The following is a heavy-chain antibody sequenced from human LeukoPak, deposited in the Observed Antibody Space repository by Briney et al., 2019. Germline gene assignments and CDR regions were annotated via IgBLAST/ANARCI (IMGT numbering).Heavy chain of an antibody. D-gene: IGHD3-10*01. J-gene: IGHJ5*02. CDR1: GGSFSGYY. V-gene: IGHV4-34*01. CDR3: ARNAGTTRYYYGSGSSNWFDP. CDR2: INHSGST. Sequence: SETLSLTCAVYGGSFSGYYWSWIRQPPGKGLEWIGEINHSGSTNYNPSLKSRVTISVDTSKNQFSLKLSSVTAADTAVYYCARNAGTTRYYYGSGSSNWFDPWGQETLVTVSS.